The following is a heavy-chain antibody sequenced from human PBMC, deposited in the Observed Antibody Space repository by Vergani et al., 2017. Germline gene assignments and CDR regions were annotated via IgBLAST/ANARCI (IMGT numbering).Heavy chain of an antibody. V-gene: IGHV4-4*07. CDR3: ARDLIYCSSTSCSFDY. CDR1: GGSISSYY. CDR2: IYTSGST. J-gene: IGHJ4*02. D-gene: IGHD2-2*01. Sequence: QVQLQESGPGLVKPSETLSLTCTVSGGSISSYYWSWIRQPAGKGLEWIGRIYTSGSTNYNPSLKSRVPMSVDTSKNQFSLKLSSVTAADTAVYYCARDLIYCSSTSCSFDYWGQGTLVTVSS.